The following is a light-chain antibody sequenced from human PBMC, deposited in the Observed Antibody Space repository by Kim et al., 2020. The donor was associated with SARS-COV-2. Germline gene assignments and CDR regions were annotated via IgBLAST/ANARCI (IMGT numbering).Light chain of an antibody. J-gene: IGKJ3*01. CDR1: QSVSSY. CDR3: QQRSNWPVFT. CDR2: DAA. Sequence: SPGERATLSCRASQSVSSYLACYQQKPGQAPRLLIYDAANRATGIPARFSGSGSGTDFSLTISSLEPEDFAVYYCQQRSNWPVFTFGPGTKVDIK. V-gene: IGKV3-11*01.